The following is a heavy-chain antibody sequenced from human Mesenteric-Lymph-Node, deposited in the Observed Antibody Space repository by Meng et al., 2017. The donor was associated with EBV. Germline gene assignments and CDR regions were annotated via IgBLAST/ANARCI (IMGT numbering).Heavy chain of an antibody. D-gene: IGHD3-22*01. CDR3: GRAILFYDSSGSSRVRFDP. Sequence: QVALPDPGRVTETPSGTISPACALSCGYISSTNWMSWARHAPGKGLEWIGEIFESGSNYYYRSLNSRVTTSLDRFNNKFSLKLTSVTLADIAMYYCGRAILFYDSSGSSRVRFDPWGQGTLVTVSS. V-gene: IGHV4-4*02. J-gene: IGHJ5*02. CDR2: IFESGSN. CDR1: CGYISSTNW.